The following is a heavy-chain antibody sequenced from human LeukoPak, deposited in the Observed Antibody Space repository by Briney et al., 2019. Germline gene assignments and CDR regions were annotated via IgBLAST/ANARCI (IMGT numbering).Heavy chain of an antibody. J-gene: IGHJ5*02. CDR1: GFTFSDYY. CDR2: LSGSGEII. CDR3: ARAGQNNWFDP. V-gene: IGHV3-11*01. Sequence: GGSLRLSCAASGFTFSDYYMSWVRQAPGKGLEWVSFLSGSGEIIHYADSVKGRFTISRDNAKNSLYLQMNSLRAEDTAVYHCARAGQNNWFDPWGQGTLVTVSS.